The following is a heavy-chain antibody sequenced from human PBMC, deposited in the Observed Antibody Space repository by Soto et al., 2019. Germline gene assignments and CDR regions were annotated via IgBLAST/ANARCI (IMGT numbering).Heavy chain of an antibody. CDR3: ARRLQWQLRPLDS. CDR1: GFTFTDYY. CDR2: INTLSTAI. V-gene: IGHV3-11*01. Sequence: LRLSCEGSGFTFTDYYMTWIRQAPGKGLEWVAYINTLSTAIYYADSVKGRFTISRDNAKNSLYLQMNGLRAEDTATYYCARRLQWQLRPLDSWGRGTLVTVSS. D-gene: IGHD6-19*01. J-gene: IGHJ4*02.